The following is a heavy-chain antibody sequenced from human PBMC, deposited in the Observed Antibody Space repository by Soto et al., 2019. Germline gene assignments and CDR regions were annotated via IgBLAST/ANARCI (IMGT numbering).Heavy chain of an antibody. J-gene: IGHJ4*02. V-gene: IGHV6-1*01. Sequence: KQSQTLSLTCAISGDSVSSNSAAWNWIRQSPSRGLEWLGRTYYRSKWYNDYAVSVKSRITINPDTSKNQFSLQLNSVTPEDTAVYYCARAPGGHSSIAAHFDYWGQGTLVTVSS. CDR2: TYYRSKWYN. CDR1: GDSVSSNSAA. D-gene: IGHD6-6*01. CDR3: ARAPGGHSSIAAHFDY.